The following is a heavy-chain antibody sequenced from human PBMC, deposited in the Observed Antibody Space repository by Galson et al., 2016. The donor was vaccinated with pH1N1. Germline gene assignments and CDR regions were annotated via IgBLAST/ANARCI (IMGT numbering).Heavy chain of an antibody. CDR2: IIPMYGRT. Sequence: TVKVSCKASGGTFSNYAISWVRQAPGQGLEWMGGIIPMYGRTDYAQKFQGTVTITADKSTSTAYMELSRVRLEDTAVYYCARTENVYDMLTGSGSYYGMDVWGQGTAVTVSS. CDR1: GGTFSNYA. D-gene: IGHD3-9*01. V-gene: IGHV1-69*06. J-gene: IGHJ6*02. CDR3: ARTENVYDMLTGSGSYYGMDV.